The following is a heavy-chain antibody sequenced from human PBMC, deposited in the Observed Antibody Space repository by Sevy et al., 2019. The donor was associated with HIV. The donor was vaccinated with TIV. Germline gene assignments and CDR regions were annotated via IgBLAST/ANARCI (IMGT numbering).Heavy chain of an antibody. CDR1: GFTFSSYW. CDR3: VREGVGGYSYSLDC. D-gene: IGHD5-18*01. Sequence: GGSLRLSCAASGFTFSSYWMSGVRQAPWKGLEWVATMKEDRSERNYVDSVKGRFTISRDNAKNSLYLQMNSLRAEDTAVYYCVREGVGGYSYSLDCWGQGTLVTVSS. J-gene: IGHJ4*02. V-gene: IGHV3-7*01. CDR2: MKEDRSER.